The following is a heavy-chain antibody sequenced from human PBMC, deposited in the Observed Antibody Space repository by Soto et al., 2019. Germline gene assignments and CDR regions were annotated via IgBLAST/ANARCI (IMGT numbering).Heavy chain of an antibody. J-gene: IGHJ4*02. V-gene: IGHV3-53*04. Sequence: EVQLVESGGGLVQPGGSLRLSCAASGFTVSSNYMSWVRQAPGKGLEWVSVIYSGGSTYYADSVKGRFTISRHNSKNTLYLQMNSLRAEDTAVYYCARYPGVVTPEDYFDYWGQGTLVTVSS. D-gene: IGHD2-21*02. CDR3: ARYPGVVTPEDYFDY. CDR1: GFTVSSNY. CDR2: IYSGGST.